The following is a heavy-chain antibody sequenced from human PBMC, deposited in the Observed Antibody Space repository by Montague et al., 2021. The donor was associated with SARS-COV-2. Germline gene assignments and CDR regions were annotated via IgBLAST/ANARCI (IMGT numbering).Heavy chain of an antibody. CDR2: IYYTENT. V-gene: IGHV4-39*01. CDR1: GGSISNSIYY. D-gene: IGHD5-18*01. J-gene: IGHJ4*02. Sequence: SETLSLTCTVSGGSISNSIYYWDWIRQPPGKGLEWIGSIYYTENTYYNPSLKSRVTISIDTSKNQFSLKLSSVTAADTAVYYCARPGSGYSYGSGAFDYWGQGTLVTVFS. CDR3: ARPGSGYSYGSGAFDY.